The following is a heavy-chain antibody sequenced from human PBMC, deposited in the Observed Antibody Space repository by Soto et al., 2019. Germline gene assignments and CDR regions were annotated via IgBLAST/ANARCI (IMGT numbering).Heavy chain of an antibody. CDR1: GDSISSGGNS. V-gene: IGHV4-30-2*01. D-gene: IGHD6-13*01. CDR2: IFHSATT. Sequence: QLQLQEAGSGLVKPSQTLSLTCAVSGDSISSGGNSWNWIRQPPGKGLEWVGYIFHSATTYYNPSLKSRVTKSLDRSKNQFSLKLTSVTAADTAVYYCARDKWRAGVGGFYGMDVWGQGTTVTVSS. CDR3: ARDKWRAGVGGFYGMDV. J-gene: IGHJ6*02.